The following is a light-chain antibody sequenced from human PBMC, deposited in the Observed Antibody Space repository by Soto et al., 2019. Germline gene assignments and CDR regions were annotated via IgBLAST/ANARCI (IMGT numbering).Light chain of an antibody. J-gene: IGKJ1*01. CDR1: QSISSW. CDR2: AAS. Sequence: IQISQSPSTLSASVGGTVTITCRASQSISSWLAWYQQKPGKAPKLLIYAASSLQSGVPSRFSGSGSGTDFTLTISSLQPEDFATYYCLQDYNYPVTFGQGTKVDIK. V-gene: IGKV1-6*01. CDR3: LQDYNYPVT.